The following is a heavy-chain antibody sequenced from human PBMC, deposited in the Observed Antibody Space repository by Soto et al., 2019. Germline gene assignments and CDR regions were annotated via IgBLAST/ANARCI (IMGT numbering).Heavy chain of an antibody. D-gene: IGHD6-19*01. CDR3: ARHRSSSGWYDSRVRFDY. CDR2: IYYSGST. CDR1: GGSIRSSSYY. V-gene: IGHV4-39*01. J-gene: IGHJ4*02. Sequence: SETLSLTCSVSGGSIRSSSYYWGWIRQPPGKGLEWIGSIYYSGSTYYNPSLKSRVTISVDTSKNQFSLKLSSVTAADTAVYYCARHRSSSGWYDSRVRFDYWGQGTLVTVSS.